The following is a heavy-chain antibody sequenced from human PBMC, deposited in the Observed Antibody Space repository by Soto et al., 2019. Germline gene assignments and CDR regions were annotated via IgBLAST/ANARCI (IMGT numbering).Heavy chain of an antibody. Sequence: ASVKVSCKASEYTFTGYYMHWVRQAPGQGLEWMGWISAYNGNTNYAQKLQGRVTMTTDTSTSTAYMELRSLRSDDTAVYYCAREPSLDDYGDYYYWGQGTLVTVSS. CDR2: ISAYNGNT. CDR1: EYTFTGYY. V-gene: IGHV1-18*04. CDR3: AREPSLDDYGDYYY. J-gene: IGHJ4*02. D-gene: IGHD4-17*01.